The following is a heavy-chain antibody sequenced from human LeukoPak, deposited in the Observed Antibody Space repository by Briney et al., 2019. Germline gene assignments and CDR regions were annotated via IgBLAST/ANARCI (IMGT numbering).Heavy chain of an antibody. D-gene: IGHD2-2*01. CDR3: ARDGNEVPAAIEGNYYYYYMDV. V-gene: IGHV4-39*02. Sequence: SETLSLTCTVSGGSISSSSYYWGWIRQPPGKGLEWIGSIYYSGSTYYNPSLKSRVIISVDTSKNQFSLKLSSVTAADTAVYYCARDGNEVPAAIEGNYYYYYMDVWGKGTTVTVSS. CDR1: GGSISSSSYY. CDR2: IYYSGST. J-gene: IGHJ6*03.